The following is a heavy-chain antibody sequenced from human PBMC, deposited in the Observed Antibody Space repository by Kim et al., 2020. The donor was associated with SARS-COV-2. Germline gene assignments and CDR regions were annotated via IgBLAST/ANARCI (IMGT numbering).Heavy chain of an antibody. CDR3: ATDTYYGSGLDY. CDR1: GYTLTELS. CDR2: FDPEDGET. J-gene: IGHJ4*02. V-gene: IGHV1-24*01. Sequence: ASVKVSCKVSGYTLTELSMHWVRQAPGKGLEWMGGFDPEDGETIYAQKFQGRVTMTEDTSTDTAYMELSSLRSEDTAVYYCATDTYYGSGLDYWGQGTLVTVSS. D-gene: IGHD3-10*01.